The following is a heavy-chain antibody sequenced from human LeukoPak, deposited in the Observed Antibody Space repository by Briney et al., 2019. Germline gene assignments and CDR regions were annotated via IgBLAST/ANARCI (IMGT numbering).Heavy chain of an antibody. Sequence: SETLSLTCTVSGGSISSSSYYWGWIRQPPGKGLEWIGSIYYSGSTYYNPSLKSRVTISVDTSKNQFSLKLSSVTAADTAVYYCARQGSSSSRTYFDYWGQGTLDTVSS. CDR3: ARQGSSSSRTYFDY. D-gene: IGHD6-6*01. V-gene: IGHV4-39*01. J-gene: IGHJ4*02. CDR2: IYYSGST. CDR1: GGSISSSSYY.